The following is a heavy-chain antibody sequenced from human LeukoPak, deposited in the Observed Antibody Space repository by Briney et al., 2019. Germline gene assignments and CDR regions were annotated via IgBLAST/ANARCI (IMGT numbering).Heavy chain of an antibody. CDR3: ARGRWGGNAFDI. J-gene: IGHJ3*02. D-gene: IGHD3-10*01. V-gene: IGHV4-39*07. CDR1: GDSISSSSYY. Sequence: SETLSLTCTVSGDSISSSSYYWGWIRQSPGKGLEWIGEINHSGSTNYNASLKSRVTISEDTSKNQFSLKMTSVTAADTAVYYCARGRWGGNAFDIWGQGTMVTVSS. CDR2: INHSGST.